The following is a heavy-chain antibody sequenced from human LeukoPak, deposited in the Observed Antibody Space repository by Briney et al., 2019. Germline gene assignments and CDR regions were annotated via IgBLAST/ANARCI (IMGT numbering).Heavy chain of an antibody. CDR3: ARVRRFNGPYHVYFDY. D-gene: IGHD2-8*01. Sequence: SETLSLTCTVSGGSISSYYWSWIRQPPQKGLECIAYMHYTGCTSYNTPLKSPVTISLDSSNNQLSLTMKAVTAADTDVYFCARVRRFNGPYHVYFDYWGQGTLVTVSS. CDR2: MHYTGCT. J-gene: IGHJ4*02. CDR1: GGSISSYY. V-gene: IGHV4-59*01.